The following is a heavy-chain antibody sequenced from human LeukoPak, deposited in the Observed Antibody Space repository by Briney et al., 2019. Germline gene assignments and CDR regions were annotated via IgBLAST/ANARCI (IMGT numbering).Heavy chain of an antibody. Sequence: SETLSLTCSVSGYSISTGSYWGWIRQPPGKGLEWIGSIYHSGSTYYKPSLKSRVTISVDTSKNQFSLKLSSVTAADTPVYYCARLLFRWELDYWGQGTLVTVSS. D-gene: IGHD1-26*01. J-gene: IGHJ4*02. CDR1: GYSISTGSY. CDR2: IYHSGST. V-gene: IGHV4-38-2*02. CDR3: ARLLFRWELDY.